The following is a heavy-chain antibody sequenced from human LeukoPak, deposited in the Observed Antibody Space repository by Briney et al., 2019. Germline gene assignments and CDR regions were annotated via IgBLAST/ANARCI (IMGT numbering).Heavy chain of an antibody. CDR2: IYYSGST. CDR1: GGSISSYY. V-gene: IGHV4-59*12. D-gene: IGHD5-24*01. CDR3: ASSHNVEMATTNFDY. J-gene: IGHJ4*02. Sequence: PSETLSLTCTVSGGSISSYYWSWIRQPPGKGLEWIGYIYYSGSTNYNPSLKSRVTISVDTSKNQFSLKLSSVTAADTAVYYCASSHNVEMATTNFDYWGQGTLVTVSS.